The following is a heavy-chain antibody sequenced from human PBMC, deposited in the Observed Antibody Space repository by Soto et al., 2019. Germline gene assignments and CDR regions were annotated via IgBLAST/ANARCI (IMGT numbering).Heavy chain of an antibody. CDR2: IIPIFGTA. Sequence: SVKVSCKASGGTFSSYAISWVRQAPGQGLGWMGGIIPIFGTANYAQKFQGRVTITADESTSTAYMELSSLRSEDTAVYYCARDSIAARYYYYGMDVWGQGTTVTVSS. CDR1: GGTFSSYA. J-gene: IGHJ6*02. V-gene: IGHV1-69*13. D-gene: IGHD6-6*01. CDR3: ARDSIAARYYYYGMDV.